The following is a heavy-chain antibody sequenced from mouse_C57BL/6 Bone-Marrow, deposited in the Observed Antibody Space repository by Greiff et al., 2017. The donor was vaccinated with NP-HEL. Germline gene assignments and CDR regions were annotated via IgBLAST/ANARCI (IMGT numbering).Heavy chain of an antibody. CDR2: IYPGNSDT. V-gene: IGHV1-5*01. CDR1: GYTFTSYW. Sequence: EVQLQQSGTVLARPGASVKMSCKTSGYTFTSYWMHWVRQRPGPGLEWIGAIYPGNSDTSYNQKFKGKAKLTAVTSASTAYMELSSLTNEDSAVYYCTPYLLWFNKGLYWGQGTTLTVSS. CDR3: TPYLLWFNKGLY. J-gene: IGHJ2*01. D-gene: IGHD2-2*01.